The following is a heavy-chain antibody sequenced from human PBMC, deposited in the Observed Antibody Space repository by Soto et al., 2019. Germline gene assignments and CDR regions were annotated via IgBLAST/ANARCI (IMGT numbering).Heavy chain of an antibody. D-gene: IGHD3-22*01. CDR1: GFTFSSYA. V-gene: IGHV3-23*01. Sequence: GGSLRLSCAASGFTFSSYAMSWVRQAPGKXLEWVSAISGSGGGTYYADSVKGRFTISRDNSKNTLYLQMNSLRVEDTAVYYCAKPLYYYDSSGQYYFDYWGQGPLVTVSS. CDR2: ISGSGGGT. CDR3: AKPLYYYDSSGQYYFDY. J-gene: IGHJ4*02.